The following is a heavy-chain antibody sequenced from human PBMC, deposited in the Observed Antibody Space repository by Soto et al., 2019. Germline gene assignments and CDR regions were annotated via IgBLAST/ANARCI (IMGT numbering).Heavy chain of an antibody. CDR1: GFTFSSYA. CDR2: ISGSVGST. Sequence: SGGSLRLSCAASGFTFSSYAMSWVRQAPGKGLEWVSAISGSVGSTYYADSVKGRFTISRDNSKNTLYLQMNSLRAEDTAVYYCAKDPLLRWTKNEDDAFDIWGQGTMVTVSS. V-gene: IGHV3-23*01. J-gene: IGHJ3*02. CDR3: AKDPLLRWTKNEDDAFDI. D-gene: IGHD2-15*01.